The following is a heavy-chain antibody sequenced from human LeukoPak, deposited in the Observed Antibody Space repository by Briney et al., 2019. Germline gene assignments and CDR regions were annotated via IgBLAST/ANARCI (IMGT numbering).Heavy chain of an antibody. Sequence: GGSLRLSCMASGVTFGDDAMSWFRQAPGKGLEWVGIIRSNTYGGTTEYAASVRGRFTISRDDSKSIAYLQMNSLKTEDTAVYYCTRDFLGGSPAGSNYWGQGTLVTVSS. J-gene: IGHJ4*02. CDR1: GVTFGDDA. CDR2: IRSNTYGGTT. D-gene: IGHD2-15*01. CDR3: TRDFLGGSPAGSNY. V-gene: IGHV3-49*03.